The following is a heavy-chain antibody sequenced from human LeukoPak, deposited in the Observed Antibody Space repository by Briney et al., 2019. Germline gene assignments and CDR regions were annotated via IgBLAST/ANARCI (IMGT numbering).Heavy chain of an antibody. Sequence: GGSLSLSCAASGFAFSVSWMHWVRQAPGKGLVWVSVIKSDGGTAYADSVKGRFTISRDNAKNTVYLQMNSLRDEDTAVYYCAKDYFGSLEYWGQGTLVTV. CDR2: IKSDGGT. J-gene: IGHJ4*02. CDR3: AKDYFGSLEY. D-gene: IGHD2/OR15-2a*01. CDR1: GFAFSVSW. V-gene: IGHV3-74*03.